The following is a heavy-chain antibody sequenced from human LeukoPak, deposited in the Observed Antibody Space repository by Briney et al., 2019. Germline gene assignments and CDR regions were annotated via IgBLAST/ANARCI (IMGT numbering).Heavy chain of an antibody. V-gene: IGHV1-8*01. CDR3: ARGYSSSWYDHFSYYGVDV. Sequence: ASVKVSCKASGYTFTSYDIHWVRQATGQGLEWMGWMNPNSGNTGYAQKFQGRVTMTRNTSISTAYMELSSLRSEDTAVYYCARGYSSSWYDHFSYYGVDVWGQGTTVTVSS. J-gene: IGHJ6*02. CDR2: MNPNSGNT. CDR1: GYTFTSYD. D-gene: IGHD6-13*01.